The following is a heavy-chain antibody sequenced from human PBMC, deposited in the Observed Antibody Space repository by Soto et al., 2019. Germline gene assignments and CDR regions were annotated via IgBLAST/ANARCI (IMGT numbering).Heavy chain of an antibody. V-gene: IGHV3-53*01. CDR1: GLTISGKKY. Sequence: DVRLVESGGGLIQPGEYLRLSCGAFGLTISGKKYVAWVRQAPGKGLEWVSALYDVDGSFYADSVKGRFTTSSDSSKTTVYLQMNDLRPDDTAVYYCATWHEREHAYDVWGQGTTVTVSS. CDR2: LYDVDGS. J-gene: IGHJ3*01. D-gene: IGHD1-1*01. CDR3: ATWHEREHAYDV.